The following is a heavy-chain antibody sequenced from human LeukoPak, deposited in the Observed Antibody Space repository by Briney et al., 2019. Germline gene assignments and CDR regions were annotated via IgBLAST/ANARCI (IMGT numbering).Heavy chain of an antibody. CDR1: RLTFSSYS. J-gene: IGHJ5*02. CDR3: ARDPYTVGGPNWFDP. Sequence: GGSLRLCCATSRLTFSSYSMNSVRWAPAKGLEWVSPISSSSSYIYYADSVKGRFTISRDNAKNSLYLQMNSLRAEDTAVYYCARDPYTVGGPNWFDPWGQGTLVTVSS. V-gene: IGHV3-21*01. CDR2: ISSSSSYI. D-gene: IGHD2-2*02.